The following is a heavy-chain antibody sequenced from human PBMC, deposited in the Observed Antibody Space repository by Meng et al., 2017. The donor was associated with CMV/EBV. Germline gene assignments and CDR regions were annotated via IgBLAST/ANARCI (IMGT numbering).Heavy chain of an antibody. CDR2: IYYSGST. CDR3: ARVYYYDSSGYHYGAFDI. D-gene: IGHD3-22*01. J-gene: IGHJ3*02. Sequence: SETLSLTCTVSGGSVSSGSYYWSWIRQPPGKGLEWIGYIYYSGSTNYNPSLKSQVTISLDTSENQFSLKLSSVGATDTAVYYCARVYYYDSSGYHYGAFDIWGQGTMVTVSS. CDR1: GGSVSSGSYY. V-gene: IGHV4-61*01.